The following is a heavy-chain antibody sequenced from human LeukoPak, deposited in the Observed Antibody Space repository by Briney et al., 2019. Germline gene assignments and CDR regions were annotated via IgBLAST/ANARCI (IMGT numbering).Heavy chain of an antibody. V-gene: IGHV4-38-2*02. Sequence: PSETLSLTCTVSGYSISSGYYWGWIRQPPGKGLEWIGSIYQSGSAYYTPSLKGRVTISVDTSENQFSLKPSSVTAADTAVYYCAREGSYYGSGSYYKSWYFDLWGRGTLVTVSS. CDR3: AREGSYYGSGSYYKSWYFDL. J-gene: IGHJ2*01. CDR2: IYQSGSA. CDR1: GYSISSGYY. D-gene: IGHD3-10*01.